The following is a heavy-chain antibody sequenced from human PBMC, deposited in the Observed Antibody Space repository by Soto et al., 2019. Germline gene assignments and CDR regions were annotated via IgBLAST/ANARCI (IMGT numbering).Heavy chain of an antibody. CDR2: ISGYNANT. D-gene: IGHD2-8*02. CDR1: DNTFTYYG. Sequence: QAQLVQSGSEVKRPGASVKVSCRSFDNTFTYYGINWVRQAPGRGLEWLGWISGYNANTKEAQKFQDRVSMTADTSTRTAYLEVRSLTSDDTGVYFCAAPGGNHFGMDVWGQGTTVTVSS. J-gene: IGHJ6*02. CDR3: AAPGGNHFGMDV. V-gene: IGHV1-18*01.